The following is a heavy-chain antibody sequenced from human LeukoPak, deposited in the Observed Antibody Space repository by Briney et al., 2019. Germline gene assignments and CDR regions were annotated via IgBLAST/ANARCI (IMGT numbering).Heavy chain of an antibody. D-gene: IGHD3-3*01. V-gene: IGHV3-74*01. CDR1: GFTFSSYW. CDR3: ARDGLLPSPYYDFWSGYLGAFDI. Sequence: GGSLRLSCAASGFTFSSYWMYWVRQAPGKGLVWVSYVNTDGSFTTYADSVKGRFTISRDNTKNTLYLQMNSLRAEDTAVYYCARDGLLPSPYYDFWSGYLGAFDIWGQGTMVTVSS. CDR2: VNTDGSFT. J-gene: IGHJ3*02.